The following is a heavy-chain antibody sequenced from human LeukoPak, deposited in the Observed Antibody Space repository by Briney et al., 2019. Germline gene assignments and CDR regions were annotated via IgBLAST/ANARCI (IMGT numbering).Heavy chain of an antibody. V-gene: IGHV3-23*01. J-gene: IGHJ4*02. CDR2: ISGSGSIT. CDR3: AKGSSYYGSGSHFDY. CDR1: GLTFSSYA. Sequence: PGGSLRLSCAASGLTFSSYAMNWVRQAPGKGLERVSAISGSGSITYYADSVKGRFTISRDISKNTLYLQMNSLRAEDTAVYYCAKGSSYYGSGSHFDYWGQGTLVTVSS. D-gene: IGHD3-10*01.